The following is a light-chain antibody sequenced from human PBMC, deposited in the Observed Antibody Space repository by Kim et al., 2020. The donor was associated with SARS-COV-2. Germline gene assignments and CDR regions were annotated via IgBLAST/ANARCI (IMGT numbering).Light chain of an antibody. J-gene: IGKJ2*01. CDR2: DAS. CDR1: QSVSSY. CDR3: QQRSNWPPGYT. Sequence: PGERATLSCRASQSVSSYLAWYQQKPGQAPRLLIYDASNRATGIPARFSGSGSGTDFTLTISSLEPEDFAVYYCQQRSNWPPGYTFGQGTKLEI. V-gene: IGKV3-11*01.